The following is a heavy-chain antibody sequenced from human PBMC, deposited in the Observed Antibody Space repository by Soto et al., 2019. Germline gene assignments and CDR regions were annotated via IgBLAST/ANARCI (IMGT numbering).Heavy chain of an antibody. Sequence: GGSRRLACAASGFTFKSYGMDWVRQAQGKGREWVAVISYEGSYQYYSDSGKGRFTISRDNSKNTLNLQMNSLRVEDSAMYYCAQDGRSGSVTRPDHWGQGTLVTVSS. CDR1: GFTFKSYG. D-gene: IGHD1-26*01. J-gene: IGHJ4*02. CDR3: AQDGRSGSVTRPDH. V-gene: IGHV3-30*18. CDR2: ISYEGSYQ.